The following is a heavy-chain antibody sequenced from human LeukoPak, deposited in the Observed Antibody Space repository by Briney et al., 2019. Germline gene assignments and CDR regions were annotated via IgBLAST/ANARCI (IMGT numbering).Heavy chain of an antibody. CDR2: ISYDGSNK. CDR1: GFTFSSYA. D-gene: IGHD3-16*01. CDR3: ARDVSWAAFDI. J-gene: IGHJ3*02. V-gene: IGHV3-30*04. Sequence: GGSLRLSCAASGFTFSSYAMHWVRQAPGKGLEWVAVISYDGSNKYYADSVKGRFTISRDNSKNTLYLQMNSLRAEDTAVYYCARDVSWAAFDIWGQGTMVTVSS.